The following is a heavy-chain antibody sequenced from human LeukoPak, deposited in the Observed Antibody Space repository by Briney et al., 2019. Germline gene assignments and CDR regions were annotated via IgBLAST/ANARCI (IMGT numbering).Heavy chain of an antibody. CDR3: AKKAGTTSCLDY. CDR1: GFTFSSYG. V-gene: IGHV3-33*06. D-gene: IGHD1-7*01. Sequence: RPGRSLRLSCAASGFTFSSYGMHWVRQAPGKGLEWVAVIWYDGSNKYYADSVKGRFTISRDNSKNTLYLQMNSLRAEDTAVYYCAKKAGTTSCLDYWGQGTLVTVPS. CDR2: IWYDGSNK. J-gene: IGHJ4*02.